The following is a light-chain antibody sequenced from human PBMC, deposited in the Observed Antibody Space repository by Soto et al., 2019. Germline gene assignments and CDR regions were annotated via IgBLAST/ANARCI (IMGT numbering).Light chain of an antibody. V-gene: IGLV1-44*01. CDR2: SHN. J-gene: IGLJ2*01. Sequence: QSVLTQPPSASGTPGQKVTISCSGSSSNIGSNTVSWYQQLPGTAPKLLIYSHNQRPSGVPDRFSGSKSGTSASLAISGLQSDDEAVYYCAAWDDSLNAFLFGGGTKLTVL. CDR3: AAWDDSLNAFL. CDR1: SSNIGSNT.